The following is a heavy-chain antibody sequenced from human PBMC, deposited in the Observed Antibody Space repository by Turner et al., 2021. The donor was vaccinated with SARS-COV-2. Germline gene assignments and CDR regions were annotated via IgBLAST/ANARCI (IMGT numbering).Heavy chain of an antibody. Sequence: VQLVESGGGLVKPGGSLRLSCAASGFPFSSYSMNWVRQAPGKGLEWVASINSGSSYICYADSLKGRVTISRDNTKRSLFLQMNSLRVEDTAVYYCTRSRDYYGSGTYYNYDYWGQGTLVTVSS. D-gene: IGHD3-10*01. J-gene: IGHJ4*02. V-gene: IGHV3-21*02. CDR3: TRSRDYYGSGTYYNYDY. CDR1: GFPFSSYS. CDR2: INSGSSYI.